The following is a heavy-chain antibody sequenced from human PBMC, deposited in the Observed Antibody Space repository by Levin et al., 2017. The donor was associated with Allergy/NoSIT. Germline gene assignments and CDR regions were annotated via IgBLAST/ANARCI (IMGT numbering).Heavy chain of an antibody. Sequence: SETLSLTCTFSGGFISDYYYNWIRQSPGKGLEWIGHIHYSGSTYYNPSLKSRLTISLDTSKNLFSMSLTSVTAADTAVYYCAKNFGSRSSYNFPFDSWGQGTLVTVSS. V-gene: IGHV4-59*08. CDR2: IHYSGST. J-gene: IGHJ4*02. CDR3: AKNFGSRSSYNFPFDS. CDR1: GGFISDYY. D-gene: IGHD3-10*01.